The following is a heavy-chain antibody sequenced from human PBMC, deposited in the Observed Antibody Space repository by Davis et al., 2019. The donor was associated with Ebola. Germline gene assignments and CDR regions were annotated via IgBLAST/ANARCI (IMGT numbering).Heavy chain of an antibody. CDR2: ISYSGNT. J-gene: IGHJ5*02. Sequence: GSLRLSCSVSGGSISNYYWSWIRQPPGKGLEWIGYISYSGNTNYNPSLKSRVTISIDSSQNQFSLKLRSVTAADTAVYYCARQGWSGYSLRHWLDPWGRGTLVTVSS. CDR3: ARQGWSGYSLRHWLDP. V-gene: IGHV4-59*08. CDR1: GGSISNYY. D-gene: IGHD3-3*01.